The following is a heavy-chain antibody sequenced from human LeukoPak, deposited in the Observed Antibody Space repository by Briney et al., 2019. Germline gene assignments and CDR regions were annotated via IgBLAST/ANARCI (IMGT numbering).Heavy chain of an antibody. J-gene: IGHJ6*03. CDR2: ISYDGSNK. D-gene: IGHD3-9*01. CDR3: AKCILTGYYKGYMDV. Sequence: GGSLRLSCAASGFTFSSYGMHWVRQAPGKGLEWVAVISYDGSNKYYADSVKGRFTISRDNSKNTLYLQMNSLRAEGTAVYYCAKCILTGYYKGYMDVWGKGTTVTISS. V-gene: IGHV3-30*18. CDR1: GFTFSSYG.